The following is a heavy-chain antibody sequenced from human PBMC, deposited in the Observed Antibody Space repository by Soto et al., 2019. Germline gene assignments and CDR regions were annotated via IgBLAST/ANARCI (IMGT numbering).Heavy chain of an antibody. Sequence: QVQLVESGGGVVQPGRSLRLSCAASGFTFSSYGMHWVRQAPGKGLEWVAVIWYDGSNKYYADSVKGRFTISRDNSKNKLYLQMNSLRAEDTAVYYCARGMKFCSGGSCANYPGNHWGQGTLVTVSS. D-gene: IGHD2-15*01. CDR2: IWYDGSNK. CDR3: ARGMKFCSGGSCANYPGNH. J-gene: IGHJ5*02. V-gene: IGHV3-33*01. CDR1: GFTFSSYG.